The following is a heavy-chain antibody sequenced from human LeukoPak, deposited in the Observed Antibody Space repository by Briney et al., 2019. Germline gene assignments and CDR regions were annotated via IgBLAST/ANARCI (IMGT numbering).Heavy chain of an antibody. CDR1: GFTFSTYL. J-gene: IGHJ3*02. CDR3: VKDSVRGYSGYGNDGFEI. CDR2: ISGCDSNR. V-gene: IGHV3-23*01. Sequence: GESLRLSCAASGFTFSTYLISWVRQAPGKGLEWVSAISGCDSNRYYADSVKGRFTISRDNSKDTLYLQMNSLSSEDTTVYYCVKDSVRGYSGYGNDGFEIWGQGTMVTVSS. D-gene: IGHD5-12*01.